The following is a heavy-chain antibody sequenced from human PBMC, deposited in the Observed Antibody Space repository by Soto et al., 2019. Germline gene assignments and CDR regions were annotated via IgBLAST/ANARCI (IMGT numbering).Heavy chain of an antibody. CDR2: IYHSGNT. CDR3: ARGSSWYTYFDY. D-gene: IGHD6-13*01. CDR1: GGSISSNNW. V-gene: IGHV4-4*02. Sequence: SETLSLTCAVSGGSISSNNWWSWVRQPPGKGLEWIGEIYHSGNTKNNPSLNSRVIISVDKSKNQFSLKLSSVTAADTAVYYCARGSSWYTYFDYWGQGTLVTV. J-gene: IGHJ4*02.